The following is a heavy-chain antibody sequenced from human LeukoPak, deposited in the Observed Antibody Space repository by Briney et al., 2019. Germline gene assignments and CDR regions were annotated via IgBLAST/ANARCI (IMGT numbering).Heavy chain of an antibody. Sequence: PGGSLRLSCAASGFTFDDYGMSWVRQAPGKGLEWVSGINWNGGSTGYADSVKGRFTISRDNAKNSLYLQMNSPRAEDTALYYCAREGDGYKPYYYYYYYMDVWGKGTTVTVSS. CDR2: INWNGGST. D-gene: IGHD5-24*01. CDR1: GFTFDDYG. J-gene: IGHJ6*03. V-gene: IGHV3-20*04. CDR3: AREGDGYKPYYYYYYYMDV.